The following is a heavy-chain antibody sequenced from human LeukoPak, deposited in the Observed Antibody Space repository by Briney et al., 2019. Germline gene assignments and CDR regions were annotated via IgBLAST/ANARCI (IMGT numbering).Heavy chain of an antibody. D-gene: IGHD1-26*01. Sequence: PSETLSLTCTVSGASLDSHYWTWIRQSPGKGLEWIGYVFSTGTADYNPSLQSRVTISMDMSKNQFSLNLTSVTTADTAVYYCARSGWEDLRTWGQGTLVVVSS. CDR1: GASLDSHY. V-gene: IGHV4-59*11. J-gene: IGHJ5*02. CDR3: ARSGWEDLRT. CDR2: VFSTGTA.